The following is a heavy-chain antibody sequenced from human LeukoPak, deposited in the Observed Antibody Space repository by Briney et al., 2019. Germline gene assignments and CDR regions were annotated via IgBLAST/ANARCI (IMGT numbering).Heavy chain of an antibody. V-gene: IGHV4-34*01. D-gene: IGHD3-10*01. CDR3: GKGEFDYYGSGSYDY. J-gene: IGHJ4*02. CDR1: GVSFSGYY. Sequence: SETLSLTCAVYGVSFSGYYWSWIRQPPGKGLEWIGEINHSGSTNYNPSLKSRVTISVDTSKNQFSLKLSSVTAADTAVYYCGKGEFDYYGSGSYDYWGQGTLVTVSS. CDR2: INHSGST.